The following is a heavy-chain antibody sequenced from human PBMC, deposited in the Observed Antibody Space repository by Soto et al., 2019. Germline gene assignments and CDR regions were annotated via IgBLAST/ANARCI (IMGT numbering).Heavy chain of an antibody. CDR3: ARGPPFLP. CDR1: GGSFSSGGYS. CDR2: IYHGGST. V-gene: IGHV4-30-2*01. J-gene: IGHJ5*02. Sequence: QLQLQESGSGLVKPSQTLSLTCTVSGGSFSSGGYSWSWIRQPPGKGLEWIGYIYHGGSTYYNPSLTSLVTISVDRSNNQFSLKLSSVTAADAAAYSCARGPPFLPWGQGTLVTVSS. D-gene: IGHD3-3*02.